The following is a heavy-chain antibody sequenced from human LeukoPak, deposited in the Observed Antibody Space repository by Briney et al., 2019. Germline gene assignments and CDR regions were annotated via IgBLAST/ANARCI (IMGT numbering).Heavy chain of an antibody. D-gene: IGHD3-9*01. CDR2: ISSSSSYI. CDR1: GFTFSSYS. Sequence: GGSLRLSCAASGFTFSSYSMNWVRQAPGKGLEWASSISSSSSYICYADSVKGRFTISRDNAKNSLYLQMNSLRAEDTAVYYCARDRYFDWSGHWGQGTLVTVSS. CDR3: ARDRYFDWSGH. J-gene: IGHJ5*02. V-gene: IGHV3-21*01.